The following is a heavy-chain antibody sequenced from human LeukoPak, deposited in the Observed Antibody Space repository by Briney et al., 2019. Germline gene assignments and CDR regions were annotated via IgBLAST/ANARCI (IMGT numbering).Heavy chain of an antibody. CDR2: IWYDGSNI. J-gene: IGHJ5*02. Sequence: TGGSLRLSCAASGFTLSDYAVHWVRQAPGKGLEWVAMIWYDGSNIYYADSVKGRFTISRDNSKNTVSLQMNSLRVEDTAVYYCATDWMGSTRLAGDRWGQGTLVTVSS. D-gene: IGHD2/OR15-2a*01. CDR3: ATDWMGSTRLAGDR. V-gene: IGHV3-33*01. CDR1: GFTLSDYA.